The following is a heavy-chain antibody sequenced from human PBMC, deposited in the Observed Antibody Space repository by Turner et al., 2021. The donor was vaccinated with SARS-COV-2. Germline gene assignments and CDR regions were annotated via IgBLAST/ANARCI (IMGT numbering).Heavy chain of an antibody. CDR1: GFTFSSYS. CDR2: SSSSSSFI. V-gene: IGHV3-21*01. J-gene: IGHJ3*02. Sequence: EVQLVESGGGLVKPGGSLRLSCAASGFTFSSYSMNWVRQAPVKGLEWVSSSSSSSSFIYYPDSVKGRFTISRDNAKNSLYLQMNSLRAEDTAVYYCARAEEHSREWLVPKIPFDIWGQGTMVTVSS. D-gene: IGHD6-19*01. CDR3: ARAEEHSREWLVPKIPFDI.